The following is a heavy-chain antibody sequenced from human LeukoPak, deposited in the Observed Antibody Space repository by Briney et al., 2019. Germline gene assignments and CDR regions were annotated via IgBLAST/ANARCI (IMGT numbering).Heavy chain of an antibody. V-gene: IGHV3-21*01. Sequence: PGGSLRLSCAASGFTFSSYSMNWVRQAPGKGLEWVSSISSSSSYICYADSVKGRFTISRDNAKNSLYLQMNSLRAEDTAVYYCARVVVVAAKPVWGQGTLVTASS. D-gene: IGHD2-15*01. CDR3: ARVVVVAAKPV. CDR1: GFTFSSYS. J-gene: IGHJ4*02. CDR2: ISSSSSYI.